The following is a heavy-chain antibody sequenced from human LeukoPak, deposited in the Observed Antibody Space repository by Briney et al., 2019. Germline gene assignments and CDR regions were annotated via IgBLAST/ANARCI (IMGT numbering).Heavy chain of an antibody. V-gene: IGHV4-39*07. Sequence: SETLSLTCTVSGGSISSSSHYWGWIRQPPGKGLEWIGSIYYSGSTYYNPSLKSRVTISVDTSKNQFSLKLSSVTAADTAVYYCARLSTVTTSFDYWGQGTLVTVSS. CDR3: ARLSTVTTSFDY. CDR2: IYYSGST. CDR1: GGSISSSSHY. D-gene: IGHD4-17*01. J-gene: IGHJ4*02.